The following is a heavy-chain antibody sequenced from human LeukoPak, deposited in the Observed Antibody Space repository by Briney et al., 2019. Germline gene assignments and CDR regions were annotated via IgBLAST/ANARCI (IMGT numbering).Heavy chain of an antibody. CDR1: GGTFSSYA. CDR2: IIPIFGTA. V-gene: IGHV1-69*06. D-gene: IGHD5-12*01. CDR3: ARDRKYSGYDFNWFDP. Sequence: SVKVSCKASGGTFSSYAISWVRQAPGQGLEWMGGIIPIFGTANYAQKFQGRVTITADKSTSTACMELSSLRSEDTAVYYCARDRKYSGYDFNWFDPWGQGTLVTVSS. J-gene: IGHJ5*02.